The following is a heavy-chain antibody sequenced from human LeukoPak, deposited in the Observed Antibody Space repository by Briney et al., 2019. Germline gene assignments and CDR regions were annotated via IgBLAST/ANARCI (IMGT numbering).Heavy chain of an antibody. CDR2: ILFDGSKT. J-gene: IGHJ6*02. CDR3: ARDRQPYYHYYGMDV. V-gene: IGHV3-30-3*01. Sequence: PGRSLRLSCAASGFTFSSYAMHWVRQAPGKGLEWVAVILFDGSKTYYADSMKGRCTISRDNSKNTLYLQMNSLRAEDTAAYYCARDRQPYYHYYGMDVWGQGTTVSVSS. D-gene: IGHD6-6*01. CDR1: GFTFSSYA.